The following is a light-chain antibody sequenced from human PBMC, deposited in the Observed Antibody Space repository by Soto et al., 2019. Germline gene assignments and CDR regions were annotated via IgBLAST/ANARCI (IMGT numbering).Light chain of an antibody. V-gene: IGKV1-5*01. CDR3: QHPRWT. CDR2: DAS. Sequence: GDRVTITCRASQSINRWLAWYQQKPGKAPKLLIYDASSLESGVTSRFSGSGSGTDFTLTITSLQPDDFATYYCQHPRWTFGQGTKVEIK. CDR1: QSINRW. J-gene: IGKJ1*01.